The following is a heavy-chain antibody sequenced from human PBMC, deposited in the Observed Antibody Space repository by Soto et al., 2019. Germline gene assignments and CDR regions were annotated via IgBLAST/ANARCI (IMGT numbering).Heavy chain of an antibody. D-gene: IGHD3-3*01. J-gene: IGHJ6*02. V-gene: IGHV3-7*01. Sequence: PGGSLRLSCAASGFTFSSYWMSWVRQAPGKGLEWVANIKQDGSEKYYVDSVKGRFTISRDNAKNSLYLQMNSLRAEDTAVYYCARDESFNAYYDFWSGLSPYYYYGMDVWGQGTTVTVSS. CDR1: GFTFSSYW. CDR3: ARDESFNAYYDFWSGLSPYYYYGMDV. CDR2: IKQDGSEK.